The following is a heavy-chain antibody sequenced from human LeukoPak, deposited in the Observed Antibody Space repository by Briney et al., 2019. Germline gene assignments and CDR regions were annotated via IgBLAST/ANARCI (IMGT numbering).Heavy chain of an antibody. Sequence: ASVKVSCKASGYTFITSGISWVRQAPGQGLEWMGWISAYNGDTNYAQKLQGRVTMTTDTSTSTAYMELRSLRSDDTAVYYCARARWLQLLGDYWGQGTLVTVSS. J-gene: IGHJ4*02. CDR2: ISAYNGDT. CDR3: ARARWLQLLGDY. V-gene: IGHV1-18*01. CDR1: GYTFITSG. D-gene: IGHD5-24*01.